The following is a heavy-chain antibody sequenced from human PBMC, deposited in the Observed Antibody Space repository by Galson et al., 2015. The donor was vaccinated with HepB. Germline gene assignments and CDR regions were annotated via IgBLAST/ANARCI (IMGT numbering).Heavy chain of an antibody. V-gene: IGHV1-8*02. CDR1: GGNFPTHT. CDR2: MNPRSGNT. J-gene: IGHJ3*02. D-gene: IGHD3-22*01. Sequence: SVKVSCKASGGNFPTHTLNWVRQAPGQGLEWMVWMNPRSGNTGYAREFKGRVTVTRNTSISTAYMELSSLSSDDTAVYYCARGGGYYDDSGYHIDAFDIWGQGAMVSVSS. CDR3: ARGGGYYDDSGYHIDAFDI.